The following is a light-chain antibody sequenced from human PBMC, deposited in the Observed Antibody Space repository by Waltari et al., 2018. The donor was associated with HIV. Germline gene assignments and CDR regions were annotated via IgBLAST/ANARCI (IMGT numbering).Light chain of an antibody. CDR2: EDN. CDR1: KVPKQF. V-gene: IGLV3-10*01. Sequence: SYEINQPPSVSVSPGQTTSIPCSGDKVPKQFPVGYQQKSGRAPVLVIYEDNKRPSVIPERFSGSSSGTMATLTISGAQVEDDADFYCYSTDSSGNHRLFGGGTKLTVL. CDR3: YSTDSSGNHRL. J-gene: IGLJ2*01.